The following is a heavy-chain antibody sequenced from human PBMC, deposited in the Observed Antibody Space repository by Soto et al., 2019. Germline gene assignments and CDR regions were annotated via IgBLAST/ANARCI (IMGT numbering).Heavy chain of an antibody. D-gene: IGHD2-8*01. CDR3: AKGGAEMLGYYYYFVMDV. Sequence: EVQLLESGGGLVQPGGSLRLSCAASGFTFSSYAMSWVRQAPGKGLEWVSAISGSGGSTYYADSVKGRFTISRDNSKNTLYLQMDNLRVEDTAIYYCAKGGAEMLGYYYYFVMDVWGQGTTVSVSS. V-gene: IGHV3-23*01. J-gene: IGHJ6*02. CDR1: GFTFSSYA. CDR2: ISGSGGST.